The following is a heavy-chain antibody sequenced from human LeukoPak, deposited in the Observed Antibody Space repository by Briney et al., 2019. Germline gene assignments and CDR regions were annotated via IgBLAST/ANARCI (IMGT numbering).Heavy chain of an antibody. D-gene: IGHD1-1*01. CDR2: IYYSGST. J-gene: IGHJ4*02. CDR1: GGSISSSSYY. CDR3: ARQGFWNRSPNLYFDY. Sequence: PSETLSLTRTVSGGSISSSSYYWGWIRQPPGKGLEWIGSIYYSGSTYYNPSLKSRVTISVDTSKNQFSLKLSSVTAADTAVYYCARQGFWNRSPNLYFDYWGQGTLVTVSS. V-gene: IGHV4-39*01.